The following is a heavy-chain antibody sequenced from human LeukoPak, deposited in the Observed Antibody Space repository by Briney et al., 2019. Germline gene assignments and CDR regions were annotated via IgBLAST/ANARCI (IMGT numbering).Heavy chain of an antibody. CDR1: GFSFSSYS. CDR3: ARDSVSSSWSHVDYYYGMDV. D-gene: IGHD6-13*01. J-gene: IGHJ6*02. Sequence: GGSLRLSCAASGFSFSSYSMNWVRQAPGKGLEWVSRINSDGSITDYADSVKGRFTIARDNSKNTLYLQMNSLRAEDTAVYYCARDSVSSSWSHVDYYYGMDVWGQGTTVTVSS. CDR2: INSDGSIT. V-gene: IGHV3-74*01.